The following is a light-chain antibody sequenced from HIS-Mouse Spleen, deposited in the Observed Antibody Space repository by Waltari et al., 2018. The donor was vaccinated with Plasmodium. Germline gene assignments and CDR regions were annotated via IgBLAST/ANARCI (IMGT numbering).Light chain of an antibody. Sequence: SYELTQPPSVSVSPGPTARITCPGDKLGDKYACWYQQKPGQSPVLVIYQDSKRPSGIPERFSGSNSGNTATLTISGTQAMDEADYYCQAWDSSTVVFGGGTKLTVL. V-gene: IGLV3-1*01. J-gene: IGLJ2*01. CDR1: KLGDKY. CDR3: QAWDSSTVV. CDR2: QDS.